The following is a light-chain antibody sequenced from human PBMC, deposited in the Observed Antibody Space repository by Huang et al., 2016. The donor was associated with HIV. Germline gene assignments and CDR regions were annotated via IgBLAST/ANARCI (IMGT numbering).Light chain of an antibody. Sequence: HLTQSPPSLSASVGVSVFISCRASQDIGTSLAWYQQRTGRAPNRLISGASTLQTGVPSRFSGDSAGTFFTLFITDLQPEDFATYYCQQLHAYPITFGQGTRLDIK. V-gene: IGKV1-13*02. J-gene: IGKJ5*01. CDR2: GAS. CDR1: QDIGTS. CDR3: QQLHAYPIT.